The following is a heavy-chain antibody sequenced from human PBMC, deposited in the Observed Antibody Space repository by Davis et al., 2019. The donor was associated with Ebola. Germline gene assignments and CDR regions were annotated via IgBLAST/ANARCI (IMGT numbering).Heavy chain of an antibody. Sequence: PGGSLRLSCAASGFTFSTYAMSWVRQAPGKGLEWVSVIGGSGGVPFYADSVKGRFTTSRDNSKNTLYLQMNSLRAEDTAIYYCAKVQRLMVYPFDSWGQGTLVTVSS. CDR3: AKVQRLMVYPFDS. J-gene: IGHJ4*02. CDR1: GFTFSTYA. D-gene: IGHD2-8*01. V-gene: IGHV3-23*01. CDR2: IGGSGGVP.